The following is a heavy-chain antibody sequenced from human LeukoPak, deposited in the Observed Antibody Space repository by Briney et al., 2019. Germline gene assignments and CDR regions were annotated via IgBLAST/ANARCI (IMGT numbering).Heavy chain of an antibody. CDR3: ATGRCSYGLFDY. CDR1: GYTLTELS. Sequence: ASVKVSCKVSGYTLTELSMHWVRQAPGKGLEWMGGFDPEDGETIYAQKFQGRVTMTEDTSTDTAYMELSSLRSEDTAVYYCATGRCSYGLFDYWGQGTLVTVSS. V-gene: IGHV1-24*01. CDR2: FDPEDGET. J-gene: IGHJ4*02. D-gene: IGHD5-18*01.